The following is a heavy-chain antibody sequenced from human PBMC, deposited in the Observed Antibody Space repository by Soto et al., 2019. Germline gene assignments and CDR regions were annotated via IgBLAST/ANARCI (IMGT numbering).Heavy chain of an antibody. CDR1: GFTFSSYA. Sequence: PGGSLRLSCAASGFTFSSYAMSWVRQAPGKGLERVSAISGSGGSTYYADSVKGRFTISRDNSKNTLYLQMNILRAEDTAVFYCAKDWSWFTIFGVVIIPDPYYYGMDVWGQGTTVTVSS. J-gene: IGHJ6*02. CDR3: AKDWSWFTIFGVVIIPDPYYYGMDV. CDR2: ISGSGGST. V-gene: IGHV3-23*01. D-gene: IGHD3-3*01.